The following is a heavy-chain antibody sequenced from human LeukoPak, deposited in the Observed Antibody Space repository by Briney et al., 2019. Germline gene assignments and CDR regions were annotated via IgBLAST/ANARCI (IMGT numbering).Heavy chain of an antibody. Sequence: GGSLRLSCAASEFPFSNSWMTWVRQAPGKGLEWVANIKQDGSEKYYVDSVEGRLTISRDNAKNSLYLQMNSLRAEDTAVYYCARGYGGTSDSWGQGTLVTVSS. J-gene: IGHJ4*02. CDR1: EFPFSNSW. CDR3: ARGYGGTSDS. D-gene: IGHD4-23*01. V-gene: IGHV3-7*04. CDR2: IKQDGSEK.